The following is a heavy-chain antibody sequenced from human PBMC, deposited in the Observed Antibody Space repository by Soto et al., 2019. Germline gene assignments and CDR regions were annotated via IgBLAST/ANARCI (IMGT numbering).Heavy chain of an antibody. CDR1: GFSISTGGVG. Sequence: ESGPTLVNPTQTLTMTCXFSGFSISTGGVGVGWIRQPPGKALEWLGIIFWNDDKRYSPSLQSRLTITKDTSKNQVVLTMTNVDPVDTATYFCAHRRPYYQGSGSYSTVWFDSWGQGTLVTVSS. CDR2: IFWNDDK. V-gene: IGHV2-5*01. CDR3: AHRRPYYQGSGSYSTVWFDS. D-gene: IGHD3-10*01. J-gene: IGHJ5*01.